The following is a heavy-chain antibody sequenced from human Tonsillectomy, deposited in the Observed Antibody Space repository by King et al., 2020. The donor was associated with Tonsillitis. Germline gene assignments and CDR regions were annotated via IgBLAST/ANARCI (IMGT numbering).Heavy chain of an antibody. CDR3: ARGLFRYYDFWSGYSLGY. D-gene: IGHD3-3*01. Sequence: VQLQQWGAGLLKPSETLSLTCAVYGGSFSGYYWNWIRQPPGQGLEWIGEICHTGSPNYNPSLKSRVTMSLDTSENQFSLRLTSVTAADTAVYYCARGLFRYYDFWSGYSLGYWGQGTLVTVSS. CDR2: ICHTGSP. V-gene: IGHV4-34*01. CDR1: GGSFSGYY. J-gene: IGHJ4*02.